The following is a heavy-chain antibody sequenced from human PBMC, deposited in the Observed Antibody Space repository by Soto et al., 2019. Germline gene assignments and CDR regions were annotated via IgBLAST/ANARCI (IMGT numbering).Heavy chain of an antibody. V-gene: IGHV1-69*06. CDR1: GGTFSSYA. Sequence: QVQLVQSGAEVKKPGSSVKVSCKASGGTFSSYAISWVRQAPGQGLEWMGGIIPIFGTANYAQKLQGRVTITADKSTSTAYMELSSLRSEDLAVYYCARDVDYDILSGYPRAGMDVWGQGTTVTVSS. CDR2: IIPIFGTA. D-gene: IGHD3-9*01. CDR3: ARDVDYDILSGYPRAGMDV. J-gene: IGHJ6*02.